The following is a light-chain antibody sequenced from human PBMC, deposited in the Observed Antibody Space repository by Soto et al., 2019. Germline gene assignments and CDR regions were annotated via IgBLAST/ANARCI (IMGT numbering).Light chain of an antibody. Sequence: SYEPTQPPSVSVAPGQTARITCGENNIGTKNVHWYKQKAGQAPVLVVLDDSDRPSGIPERFSGSNSGNTATLTISRVEAGDEADFYCQVWDPTSGHYVFGTGTKVTVL. J-gene: IGLJ1*01. V-gene: IGLV3-21*02. CDR3: QVWDPTSGHYV. CDR1: NIGTKN. CDR2: DDS.